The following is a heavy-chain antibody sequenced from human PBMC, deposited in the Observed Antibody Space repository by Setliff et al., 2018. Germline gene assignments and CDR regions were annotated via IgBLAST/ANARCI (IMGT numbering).Heavy chain of an antibody. D-gene: IGHD1-26*01. CDR2: ISGGGSRT. J-gene: IGHJ4*02. Sequence: GGSLRLSCAASGFSFSSYAMNWVRQAPGKGLEWVSGISGGGSRTYYADSVKGRVTISRDNSKDTLYLQMNIVRAEDTAVYYCARDLRGSGNYYEVADYWGQGTLVTVSS. CDR3: ARDLRGSGNYYEVADY. CDR1: GFSFSSYA. V-gene: IGHV3-23*01.